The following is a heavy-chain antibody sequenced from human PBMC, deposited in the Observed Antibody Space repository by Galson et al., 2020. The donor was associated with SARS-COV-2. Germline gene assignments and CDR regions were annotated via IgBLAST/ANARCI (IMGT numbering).Heavy chain of an antibody. J-gene: IGHJ4*02. D-gene: IGHD3-3*01. V-gene: IGHV3-7*01. CDR1: GFTFSSYW. Sequence: GGSLRLSCAASGFTFSSYWMSWVRQDPGKGLEWVANIKQDGSEKYYVDSVKGRFTISRDNAKNSLYLQMNSLRAEDTAVYYCARLLFWSGYYPNDYWGQGILVTVSS. CDR3: ARLLFWSGYYPNDY. CDR2: IKQDGSEK.